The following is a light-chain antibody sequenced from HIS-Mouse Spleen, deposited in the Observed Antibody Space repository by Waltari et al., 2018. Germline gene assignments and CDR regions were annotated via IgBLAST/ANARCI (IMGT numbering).Light chain of an antibody. CDR3: CSYAGSYTYV. CDR1: LSDVGGYNY. Sequence: QSALTQPRSVSGSPGQSVTIPCTGTLSDVGGYNYVPWYQQHPGKAPKLMIYDVSKRPSGVPDRFSGSKSGNTASLTISGLQAEDEADYYCCSYAGSYTYVFGTGTKVTVL. V-gene: IGLV2-11*01. CDR2: DVS. J-gene: IGLJ1*01.